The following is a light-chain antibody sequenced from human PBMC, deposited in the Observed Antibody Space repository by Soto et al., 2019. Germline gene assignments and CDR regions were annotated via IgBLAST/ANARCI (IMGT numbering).Light chain of an antibody. V-gene: IGLV2-14*01. Sequence: QSALTQPASVSGSPGQSITISCTGTSSDIGGYDYVSWYQQYPGKVPKLMIYDVTNRASGVPSRFSASKSGDTASLTISGLQAEDEADYYCSSYTSISTLVVFGGGTKLTVL. CDR1: SSDIGGYDY. J-gene: IGLJ2*01. CDR2: DVT. CDR3: SSYTSISTLVV.